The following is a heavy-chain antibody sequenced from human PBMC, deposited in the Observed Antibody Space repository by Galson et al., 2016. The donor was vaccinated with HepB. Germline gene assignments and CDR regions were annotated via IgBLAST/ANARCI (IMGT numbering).Heavy chain of an antibody. CDR3: ARGNGRDPRSNGMDV. V-gene: IGHV3-11*05. D-gene: IGHD2-15*01. Sequence: SLRLSCAASGFSFSNYYMSWIRQAPGKGLEWVSYISSISTHTNYTDSVKGRFSISRDNAKNSLYLQMNSLRAEDTAGYYCARGNGRDPRSNGMDVWGQGTTVTVSS. CDR1: GFSFSNYY. J-gene: IGHJ6*02. CDR2: ISSISTHT.